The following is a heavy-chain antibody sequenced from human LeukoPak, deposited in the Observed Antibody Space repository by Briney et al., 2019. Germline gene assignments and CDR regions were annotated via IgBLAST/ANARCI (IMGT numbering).Heavy chain of an antibody. CDR3: ARGNDPETYYGSGSLNGMDV. D-gene: IGHD3-10*01. V-gene: IGHV3-13*01. J-gene: IGHJ6*02. CDR1: GFTFSSYD. CDR2: IGTAGDT. Sequence: GGSLRLSCAASGFTFSSYDMHWVRQATGKGLEWISAIGTAGDTYYPGSVKGRFTISRENAKNSLYLQMNSLRAGDTAVYYCARGNDPETYYGSGSLNGMDVWGQGTTVTVSS.